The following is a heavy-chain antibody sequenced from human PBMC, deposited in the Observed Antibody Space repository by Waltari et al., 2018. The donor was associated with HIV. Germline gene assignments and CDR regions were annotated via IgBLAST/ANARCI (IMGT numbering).Heavy chain of an antibody. J-gene: IGHJ4*02. D-gene: IGHD3-22*01. V-gene: IGHV3-21*01. CDR3: ARFDYESKVDY. CDR1: GLTFSSYS. CDR2: SRSSSSYI. Sequence: EVQLVASGGGLFEPGGSLGLPCPASGLTFSSYSMNSFRQAQGKGLEGVSSSRSSSSYIYYADSVKGRFTIYRDNAKNSLYLQMNSLRAEDTAVYYCARFDYESKVDYWGQGTLVTVSS.